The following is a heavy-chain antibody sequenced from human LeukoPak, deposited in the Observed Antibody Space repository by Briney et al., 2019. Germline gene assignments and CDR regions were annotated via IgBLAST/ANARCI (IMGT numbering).Heavy chain of an antibody. D-gene: IGHD5-24*01. CDR1: GFTFSIAA. J-gene: IGHJ4*02. CDR3: AIERGEMATWLFLHDY. CDR2: ISGNGVS. V-gene: IGHV3-64*04. Sequence: GGSLRLSCSASGFTFSIAAMHWVRQAPGKGLQYVSVISGNGVSSYADSVKGRFIISRDNSKNTVYLQMNSLRAEDTAVYYCAIERGEMATWLFLHDYWGQGTLVTVSS.